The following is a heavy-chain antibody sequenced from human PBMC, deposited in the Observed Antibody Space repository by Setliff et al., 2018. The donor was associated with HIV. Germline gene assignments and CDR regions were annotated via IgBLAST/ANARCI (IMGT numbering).Heavy chain of an antibody. CDR1: DGSMSSYF. J-gene: IGHJ4*02. D-gene: IGHD1-26*01. CDR2: IYTSGIT. CDR3: ARESTGSFRGLDF. V-gene: IGHV4-4*07. Sequence: SETLSLTCTVSDGSMSSYFWSWIRQPAGKGLEWIGRIYTSGITNYNPSLKSRVTLSADTSKSQFSLSLSSVTAADTAVYYCARESTGSFRGLDFWGQGTLVTVSS.